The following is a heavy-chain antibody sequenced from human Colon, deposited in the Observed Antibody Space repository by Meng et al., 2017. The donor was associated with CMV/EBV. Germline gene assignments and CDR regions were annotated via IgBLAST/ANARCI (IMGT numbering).Heavy chain of an antibody. J-gene: IGHJ4*02. CDR3: ARGFYDSSGYSDY. D-gene: IGHD3-22*01. V-gene: IGHV3-21*01. Sequence: GGSLRLSCAASGFTFSSYSMNWVRQATGKGLEWVSSISSSSSYIYYADSVKGRFTISRDNAKNSLYLQMNSLRAEDTAVYYCARGFYDSSGYSDYWGQGTLVTVSS. CDR2: ISSSSSYI. CDR1: GFTFSSYS.